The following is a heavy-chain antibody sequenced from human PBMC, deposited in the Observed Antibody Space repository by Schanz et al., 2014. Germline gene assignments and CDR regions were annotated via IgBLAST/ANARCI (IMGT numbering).Heavy chain of an antibody. D-gene: IGHD6-6*01. CDR1: RFTFSSYA. Sequence: EVQLLESWGGLVQPGGSLRLSCAASRFTFSSYAMSWVRQAPGKGLEWVSAISDSGDLTYYADSVKGRFTISRDNAKYTLYLKMNSLSAEDTAVYYCARAPPPYSSSPYYWYYGMDVWGQGTTVTVSS. CDR2: ISDSGDLT. J-gene: IGHJ6*02. CDR3: ARAPPPYSSSPYYWYYGMDV. V-gene: IGHV3-23*01.